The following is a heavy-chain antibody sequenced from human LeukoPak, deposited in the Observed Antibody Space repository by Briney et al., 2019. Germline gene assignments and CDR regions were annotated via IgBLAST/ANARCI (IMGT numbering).Heavy chain of an antibody. Sequence: GGSLRLSCAASGFSFDDYGMSWVRQVPGKGLEWVSGINWTGNSSAYGDSVKGRFTISRDSAKKSLYLQMNSLRAEGTALYYCARGDVDYYDSRGYSPLDYWGQGTLVTVSS. CDR2: INWTGNSS. D-gene: IGHD3-22*01. CDR1: GFSFDDYG. J-gene: IGHJ4*02. V-gene: IGHV3-20*04. CDR3: ARGDVDYYDSRGYSPLDY.